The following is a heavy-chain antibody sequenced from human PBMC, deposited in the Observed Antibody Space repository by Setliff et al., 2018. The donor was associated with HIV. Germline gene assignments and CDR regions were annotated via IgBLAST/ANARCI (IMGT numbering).Heavy chain of an antibody. V-gene: IGHV1-2*02. D-gene: IGHD3-22*01. CDR3: ARGMDYYDTSGYYQYYFDY. J-gene: IGHJ4*02. Sequence: VASVKVSCKASGYTFTGYYMHWVRQAPGQGLEWMGWINPNNGGTNYAQKFQGRVTMTRDTSISTAYMELSRLRSDDTAVYYCARGMDYYDTSGYYQYYFDYWGQGTLVTVSS. CDR2: INPNNGGT. CDR1: GYTFTGYY.